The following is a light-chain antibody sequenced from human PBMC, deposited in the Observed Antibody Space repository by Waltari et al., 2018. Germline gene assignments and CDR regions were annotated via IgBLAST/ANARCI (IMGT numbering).Light chain of an antibody. J-gene: IGKJ1*01. CDR2: GTS. CDR3: QQYDYWPWT. V-gene: IGKV3D-15*01. Sequence: EIVMTQSPATLSLSLGESATLSCTASQSVRSTFAWFQQKPGQPPSLLHYGTSTRATGIPARFSGSGSGTEFSLTISSLQPEDFATYYCQQYDYWPWTFGQGTRVEAK. CDR1: QSVRST.